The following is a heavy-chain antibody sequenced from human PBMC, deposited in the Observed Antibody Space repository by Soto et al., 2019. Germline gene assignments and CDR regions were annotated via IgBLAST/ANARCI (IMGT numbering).Heavy chain of an antibody. CDR2: IYYRGNT. Sequence: SEALSLTCTGSGGSLNSNYWSWIRQPPGKGLEWIGDIYYRGNTNYNPSLQSRVTISVDTSKNQFSLKLSSVTAADTAVYYCARESRTDYCNGGRCYRPSFDYLGQGTLVTVSS. J-gene: IGHJ4*02. V-gene: IGHV4-59*01. D-gene: IGHD2-15*01. CDR3: ARESRTDYCNGGRCYRPSFDY. CDR1: GGSLNSNY.